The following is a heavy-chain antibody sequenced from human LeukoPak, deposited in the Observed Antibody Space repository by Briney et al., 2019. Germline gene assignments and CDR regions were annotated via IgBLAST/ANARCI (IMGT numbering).Heavy chain of an antibody. D-gene: IGHD3-10*01. CDR3: ARHGGVVRGQGSDAFDI. Sequence: SGTLSLTCAVSGGSISSSNWWSWVRQPPGKGLEWIGYIYYSGSTKYNPSLKSRVTISLDTSKNQFSLKLTSVTAADTAVYYCARHGGVVRGQGSDAFDIWGQGTMVTVSS. J-gene: IGHJ3*02. V-gene: IGHV4-4*02. CDR2: IYYSGST. CDR1: GGSISSSNW.